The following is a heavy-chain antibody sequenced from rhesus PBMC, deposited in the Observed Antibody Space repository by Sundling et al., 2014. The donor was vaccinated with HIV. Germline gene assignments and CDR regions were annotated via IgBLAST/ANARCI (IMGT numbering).Heavy chain of an antibody. Sequence: QVQLVQSGAEVKKPGASVKVSCKTSGFTFGDYAINWVRQAPGQGLEWMGVIVPPVHITTYAEKFQDRVTITADTSTSTAYMELSSLRSEDTAVYYCARARGDTMFGLILTRPPFVHWATEVLGDRPSSASTQTGPDLGPFPPSRXPLPSHGGTSRRAQRPVGRRRRF. D-gene: IGHD3-3*01. J-gene: IGHJ5-1*01. V-gene: IGHV1-198*02. CDR3: ARARGDTMFGLILTRPPFVHWATEVLGDRPSSASTQTGPDLGPFPPSRXPLPSHGGTSRRAQRPVGRRRRF. CDR2: IVPPVHIT. CDR1: GFTFGDYA.